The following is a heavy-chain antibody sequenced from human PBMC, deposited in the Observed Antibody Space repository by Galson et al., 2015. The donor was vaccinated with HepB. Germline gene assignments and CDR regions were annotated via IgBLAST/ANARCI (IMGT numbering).Heavy chain of an antibody. Sequence: SGAEVKKPGESLKISCKGSGYSFTSYWIGWVRQMPGKGLEWMGIIYPGDSDTRYSPSFQGQVTISADKSISTAYLQWSSLKASDTAMYYCARRIGWFGASPYYYGMDVWGQGTTVTVSS. D-gene: IGHD3-10*01. V-gene: IGHV5-51*01. CDR2: IYPGDSDT. CDR3: ARRIGWFGASPYYYGMDV. CDR1: GYSFTSYW. J-gene: IGHJ6*02.